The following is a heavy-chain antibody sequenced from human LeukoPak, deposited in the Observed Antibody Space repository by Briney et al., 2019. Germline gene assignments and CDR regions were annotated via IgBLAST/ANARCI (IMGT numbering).Heavy chain of an antibody. Sequence: GGSLRLSCAASGFTFSTYTINWVRQAPGKGLEWVSSISSNGYYIYYAGSVRGRFTISRDNAKNSLYLQMDSLRAEDTALYYCAREGLRTERSDTDAFDIWGQGTMVTVSS. CDR3: AREGLRTERSDTDAFDI. J-gene: IGHJ3*02. D-gene: IGHD3-3*01. V-gene: IGHV3-21*01. CDR2: ISSNGYYI. CDR1: GFTFSTYT.